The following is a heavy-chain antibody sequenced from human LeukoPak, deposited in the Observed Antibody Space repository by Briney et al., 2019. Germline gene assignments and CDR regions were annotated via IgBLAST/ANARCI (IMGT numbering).Heavy chain of an antibody. J-gene: IGHJ4*02. CDR2: IYTSGST. CDR1: GGSISSGSYY. Sequence: SETLSLTCTVSGGSISSGSYYWSWIRQPAGKGLEWIGRIYTSGSTNYNPSLKSRVTISVHTSKNQFSLKLSSVTAADTAVYYCARDRHWTNDWVFDYWGQGTLVTVSS. V-gene: IGHV4-61*02. D-gene: IGHD1/OR15-1a*01. CDR3: ARDRHWTNDWVFDY.